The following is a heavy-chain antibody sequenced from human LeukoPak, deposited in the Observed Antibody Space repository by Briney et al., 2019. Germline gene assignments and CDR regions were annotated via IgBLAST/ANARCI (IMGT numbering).Heavy chain of an antibody. D-gene: IGHD2-2*01. Sequence: GASVKVSCKASGYTFTGYYMHWVRQAPGQGLEWMGWINPNSGGTNYAQKFQGRVTMTRDTSISTAYMELSRLRSDDTAVYYCARSPALYCSSTSCYGWFDPWGQGTLVTVSS. CDR1: GYTFTGYY. CDR2: INPNSGGT. V-gene: IGHV1-2*02. CDR3: ARSPALYCSSTSCYGWFDP. J-gene: IGHJ5*02.